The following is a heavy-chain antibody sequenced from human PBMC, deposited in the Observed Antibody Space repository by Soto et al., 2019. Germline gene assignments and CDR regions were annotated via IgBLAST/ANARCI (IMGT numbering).Heavy chain of an antibody. V-gene: IGHV4-34*01. CDR3: ARGPYYFLY. Sequence: PSETLSLTCAVYGGSFSGYYWGGIRQPPGKGLEWIGEINHSGSTNYNPSLKSRVTISVDTSKNQFSLKLSSVTAADTAVYYCARGPYYFLYWGQGTLVTVSS. CDR2: INHSGST. CDR1: GGSFSGYY. J-gene: IGHJ4*02.